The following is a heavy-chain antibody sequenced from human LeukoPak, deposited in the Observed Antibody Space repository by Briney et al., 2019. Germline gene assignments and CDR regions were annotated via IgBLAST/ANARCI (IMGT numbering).Heavy chain of an antibody. Sequence: PGGSLRLSCAASGFTFDDYAMHWVRQAPGKGLEWVSGISWNSGSIGYADSVKGRFTISRDNAKNSLYMQMDSLRAEDTALYYCTKDHGYRDLDSFDIWGQGTMVTVSS. D-gene: IGHD5-18*01. CDR1: GFTFDDYA. CDR2: ISWNSGSI. V-gene: IGHV3-9*01. CDR3: TKDHGYRDLDSFDI. J-gene: IGHJ3*02.